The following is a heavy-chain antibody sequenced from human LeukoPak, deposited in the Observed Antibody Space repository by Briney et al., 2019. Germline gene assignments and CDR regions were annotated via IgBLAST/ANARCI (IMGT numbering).Heavy chain of an antibody. CDR2: VYSGST. CDR1: APSIMGGSYC. J-gene: IGHJ4*02. D-gene: IGHD5-24*01. CDR3: GGHNYYYFDY. Sequence: PSDTLSLTRTLSAPSIMGGSYCSGWLRQPPGKGLEWIGTVYSGSTYYNPSLKSRVTISVDTSKKQFSLKLSSVTVADTAVDYCGGHNYYYFDYWGQGTLVTVSS. V-gene: IGHV4-39*01.